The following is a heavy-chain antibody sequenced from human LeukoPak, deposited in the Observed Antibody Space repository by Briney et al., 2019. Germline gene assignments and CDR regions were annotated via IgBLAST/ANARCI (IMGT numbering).Heavy chain of an antibody. V-gene: IGHV3-30*02. D-gene: IGHD3-10*01. Sequence: GGSLRLSCXXXXFTFSSYVMHWVRQAPGKGLEWVACIRYDGSNKYYADSVKGRFTISRDNSKNTLYLQMNSLRAEDTAVYYCAKDFDSGVTAYYYYYGMDVWGQGTTVTVSS. CDR2: IRYDGSNK. J-gene: IGHJ6*02. CDR3: AKDFDSGVTAYYYYYGMDV. CDR1: XFTFSSYV.